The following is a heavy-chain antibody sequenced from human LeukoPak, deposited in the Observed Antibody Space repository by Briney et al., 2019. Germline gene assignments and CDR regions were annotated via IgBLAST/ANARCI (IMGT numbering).Heavy chain of an antibody. J-gene: IGHJ3*02. CDR3: ARVVSDLRYFDWFLDAFDI. CDR2: ISSSSYT. D-gene: IGHD3-9*01. V-gene: IGHV3-11*06. CDR1: GFTFSDYY. Sequence: PGGSLRLSCAASGFTFSDYYMSWIRQAPGKGLEWVSYISSSSYTNYADSVKGRFTISRDNAKNSLYLQMNSLRAEDTAVYYCARVVSDLRYFDWFLDAFDIWGQGTMVTVSS.